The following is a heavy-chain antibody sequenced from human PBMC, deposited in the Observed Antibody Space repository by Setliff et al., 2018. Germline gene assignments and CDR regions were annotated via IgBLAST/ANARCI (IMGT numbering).Heavy chain of an antibody. Sequence: ASVKVSCKASGYTFTSYGISWVRQAPGQGLEWMGWISAYNGNTNYAQKLQGRVTMTTDTSTSAAYMELRSLRSDDTAVYYCARDSTSSTTGSWFDPWGQGTLVTVSS. CDR2: ISAYNGNT. D-gene: IGHD2-2*01. J-gene: IGHJ5*02. CDR3: ARDSTSSTTGSWFDP. CDR1: GYTFTSYG. V-gene: IGHV1-18*01.